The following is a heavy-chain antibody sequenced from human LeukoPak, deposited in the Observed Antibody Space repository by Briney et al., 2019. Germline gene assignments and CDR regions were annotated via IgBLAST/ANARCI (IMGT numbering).Heavy chain of an antibody. J-gene: IGHJ5*02. D-gene: IGHD5-18*01. CDR1: GYTFTSHG. CDR3: ARAGRYGS. CDR2: ISTYNGNA. Sequence: ASVKVSCKASGYTFTSHGISWVRQAPGQGLEWMGWISTYNGNANYAQKIQGRVPMTTDTSTSTAYMELWSLTSDDTAVYYCARAGRYGSWGQGTLVTVSS. V-gene: IGHV1-18*01.